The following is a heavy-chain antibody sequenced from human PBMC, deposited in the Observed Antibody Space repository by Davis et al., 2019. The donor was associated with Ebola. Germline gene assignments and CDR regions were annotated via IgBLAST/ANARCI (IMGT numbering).Heavy chain of an antibody. Sequence: SETLSLTCTVSGGSISSSSYYWGWIRQPPGKGLEWIGSIYYRGSTYYNPSLKSRVTISVDTSKNQFSLKLSSVTAADTAVYYCARERVYSGYHYYYYGMDVWGQGTTVTVSS. D-gene: IGHD5-12*01. J-gene: IGHJ6*02. CDR2: IYYRGST. V-gene: IGHV4-39*07. CDR1: GGSISSSSYY. CDR3: ARERVYSGYHYYYYGMDV.